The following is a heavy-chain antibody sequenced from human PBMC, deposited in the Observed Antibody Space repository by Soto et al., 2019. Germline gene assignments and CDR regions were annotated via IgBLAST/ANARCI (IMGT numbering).Heavy chain of an antibody. CDR2: LDYSGDT. Sequence: QLQLQESGPGLVKPSETLSLTCTVSGDSISSSGYFWGWIRQPPGKGLEWIGSLDYSGDTYHNPSLKSRVTIFEDTSKNQFSLKLSSVTAADTAVYYCASTSTGFFDQWGQGTLVTVSS. CDR3: ASTSTGFFDQ. J-gene: IGHJ4*02. CDR1: GDSISSSGYF. D-gene: IGHD2-8*02. V-gene: IGHV4-39*01.